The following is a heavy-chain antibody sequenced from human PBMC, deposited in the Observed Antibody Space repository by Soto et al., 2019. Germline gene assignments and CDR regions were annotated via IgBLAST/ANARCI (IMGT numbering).Heavy chain of an antibody. J-gene: IGHJ6*02. CDR1: GGSISSYY. CDR3: ARGPQAAAGHYYYGMDV. CDR2: IYTSGST. V-gene: IGHV4-4*07. D-gene: IGHD6-13*01. Sequence: PSETLSLTCTASGGSISSYYWSWIRQPAGKGLEWIGRIYTSGSTNYNPSLKSRVTMSVDTSKNQFSLKLSSVTAADTAVYYCARGPQAAAGHYYYGMDVWGQGTTVTVSS.